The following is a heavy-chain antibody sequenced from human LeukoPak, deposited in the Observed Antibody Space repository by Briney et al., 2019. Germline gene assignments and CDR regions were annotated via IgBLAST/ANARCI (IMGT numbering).Heavy chain of an antibody. CDR3: AELGITMIGGV. CDR1: GFTLSSYE. CDR2: ISSSSSTT. J-gene: IGHJ6*04. D-gene: IGHD3-10*02. V-gene: IGHV3-48*03. Sequence: GGSLRLSCAGSGFTLSSYEMNWVRQGPGKGLEWVSYISSSSSTTYYADSVKGRFTISRDNAKNSLYLQMNSLRAEDTAVYYCAELGITMIGGVWGKGTTVTISS.